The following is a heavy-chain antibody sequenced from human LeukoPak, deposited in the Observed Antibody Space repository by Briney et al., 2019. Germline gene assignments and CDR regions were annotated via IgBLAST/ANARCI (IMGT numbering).Heavy chain of an antibody. CDR1: GGSISGYY. D-gene: IGHD6-6*01. CDR2: IFYTGATT. V-gene: IGHV4-59*08. J-gene: IGHJ4*02. CDR3: ARLTRLSTSPDRYYLDY. Sequence: KSSETLSLTCEVSGGSISGYYWSWNRQPPGRGLEWIGYIFYTGATTIYSPSLKSRVTMSVDASKNQFSLKLSSVTAADSAVYYCARLTRLSTSPDRYYLDYWGQGTLVTVSS.